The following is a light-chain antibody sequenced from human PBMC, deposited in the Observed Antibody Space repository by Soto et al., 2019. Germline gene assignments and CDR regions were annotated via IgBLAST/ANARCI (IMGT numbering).Light chain of an antibody. CDR3: ASHTTSDTRV. V-gene: IGLV2-14*01. CDR1: SGDVGAYDY. Sequence: QSVLTHPASLSGSPGQSIAISCTGTSGDVGAYDYVSWYQHHPDKAPKLMIYEVSNRPSGVSDRFSGSKSVYTATLTISGLQAEDEADYYCASHTTSDTRVFGTGTKVTVL. CDR2: EVS. J-gene: IGLJ1*01.